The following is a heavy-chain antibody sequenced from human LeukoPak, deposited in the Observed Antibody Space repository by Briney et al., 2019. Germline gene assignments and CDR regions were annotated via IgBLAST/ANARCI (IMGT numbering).Heavy chain of an antibody. J-gene: IGHJ4*02. V-gene: IGHV2-5*02. Sequence: SGPTLVNPTQTLTXTCTFSGFSLSTSGVAVGWIRQPPGKALEWLTLIYWDDDKRYSPSLKTRLTISKDTSKNQVVLTMTNMDPVDTATYYCAHTRDGYSYGYWGQGTLVTVSS. CDR2: IYWDDDK. CDR1: GFSLSTSGVA. CDR3: AHTRDGYSYGY. D-gene: IGHD5-24*01.